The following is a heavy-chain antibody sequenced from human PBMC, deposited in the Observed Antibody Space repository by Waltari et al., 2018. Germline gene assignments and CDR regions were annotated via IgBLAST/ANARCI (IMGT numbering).Heavy chain of an antibody. Sequence: EVQLVESGGGLVKPGGSLRLSCAASGFTFSSYSMNWVRQAPGKGLEWVSSISSSSSYIYYADSVKGRFTISRDNAKNSLYLQMNSLRAEDTAVYYCAREAPAAGDYFDYWGQGTLVTVSS. D-gene: IGHD6-13*01. V-gene: IGHV3-21*01. CDR2: ISSSSSYI. CDR1: GFTFSSYS. CDR3: AREAPAAGDYFDY. J-gene: IGHJ4*02.